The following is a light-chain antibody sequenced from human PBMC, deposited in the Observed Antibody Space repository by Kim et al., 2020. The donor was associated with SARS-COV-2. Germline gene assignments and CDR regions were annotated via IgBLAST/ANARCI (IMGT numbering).Light chain of an antibody. J-gene: IGLJ3*02. CDR3: QSYDSTNLWV. CDR1: SGSIASNY. CDR2: EDN. V-gene: IGLV6-57*02. Sequence: NFMLTQPHSVSESPGKTVTISCTGSSGSIASNYVQWYQQRPGSAPTTVIYEDNKRPSGDPDRFSGSIDSSSNSASLTISGLKTEDEADYYCQSYDSTNLWVFGGGTQLTVL.